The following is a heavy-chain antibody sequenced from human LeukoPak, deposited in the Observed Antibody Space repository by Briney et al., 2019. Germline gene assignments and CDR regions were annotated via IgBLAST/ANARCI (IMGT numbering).Heavy chain of an antibody. CDR3: AREPRSIYGSGSYYLGVEKGNDY. D-gene: IGHD3-10*01. CDR1: GFTFSSYS. Sequence: GGSLRLSCAASGFTFSSYSMNWVRQTPGKGLEWVSSISSSSSYIYYADSVKGRFTISRDNAKNSLYLQMNSLRAEDTAVYYCAREPRSIYGSGSYYLGVEKGNDYWGQGTLVTVSS. CDR2: ISSSSSYI. V-gene: IGHV3-21*01. J-gene: IGHJ4*02.